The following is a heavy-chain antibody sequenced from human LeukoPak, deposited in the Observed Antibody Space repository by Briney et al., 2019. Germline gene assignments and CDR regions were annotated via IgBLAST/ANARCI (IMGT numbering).Heavy chain of an antibody. Sequence: SETLSLTCAVYGGSFSGYYWSWIRQPPGKGLEWIGEINHSGSTNHNPSLKSRVTISVDTSKNQFSLKLSSVTAADTAVYYCARADSSGYYYRLEDWGQGTLVTVSS. D-gene: IGHD3-22*01. CDR3: ARADSSGYYYRLED. CDR1: GGSFSGYY. CDR2: INHSGST. V-gene: IGHV4-34*01. J-gene: IGHJ4*02.